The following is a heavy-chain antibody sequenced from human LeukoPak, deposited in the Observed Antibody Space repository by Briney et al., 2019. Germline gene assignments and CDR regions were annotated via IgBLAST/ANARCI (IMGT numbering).Heavy chain of an antibody. V-gene: IGHV3-48*03. D-gene: IGHD1-26*01. CDR1: GFTFSSYE. J-gene: IGHJ4*02. CDR2: ISSSGSTT. CDR3: ARDFFPDEVGATIDY. Sequence: PGGSLRLSCAASGFTFSSYEMNWVRQAPGKGLEWVSYISSSGSTTYYADSVKGRFTISRDNAKNSLYLQMNSLRAEDTAVYYCARDFFPDEVGATIDYWGQGTLVTVSS.